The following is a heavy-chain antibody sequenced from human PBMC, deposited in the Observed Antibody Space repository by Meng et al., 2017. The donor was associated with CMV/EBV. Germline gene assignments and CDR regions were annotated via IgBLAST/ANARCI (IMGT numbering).Heavy chain of an antibody. CDR2: IKQDGSEK. V-gene: IGHV3-7*03. D-gene: IGHD3-16*01. CDR1: GFTFSSYW. J-gene: IGHJ6*02. Sequence: GESLKISCAASGFTFSSYWMSWVRQAPGKGLEWVANIKQDGSEKYYVDSVKGRFTISRDNAKNSLYLQMNSLRLEDTASYFCVRAMGLGFYYYGMDVWGQGTTVTVSS. CDR3: VRAMGLGFYYYGMDV.